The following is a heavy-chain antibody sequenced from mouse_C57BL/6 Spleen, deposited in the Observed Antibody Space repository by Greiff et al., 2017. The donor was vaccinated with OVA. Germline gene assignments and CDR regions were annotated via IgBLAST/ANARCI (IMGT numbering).Heavy chain of an antibody. CDR1: GYTFTSYG. CDR3: ARGIWSNFYYFDY. Sequence: EVKLQESGAELVRPGSSVKMSCTTSGYTFTSYGINWVKQRPGQGLEWIGYIYIGNGYTEYNEKFKAKATLTSDTSSSTAYMQLSSLTSEDSAIYFCARGIWSNFYYFDYWGQGTTLTVSS. CDR2: IYIGNGYT. D-gene: IGHD2-5*01. J-gene: IGHJ2*01. V-gene: IGHV1-58*01.